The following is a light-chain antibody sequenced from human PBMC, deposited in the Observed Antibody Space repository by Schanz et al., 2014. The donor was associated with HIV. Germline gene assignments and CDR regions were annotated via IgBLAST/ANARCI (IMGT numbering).Light chain of an antibody. Sequence: EIVMTQSPATLSLSPGERATLSCRASQSVTSKLAWYQQKPAQAPRLLIYAASTRATGIPTRFSGGGSGTEFTLTINSLLSEDFAVYYCQQYNNWWTFGQGTKVEIK. CDR3: QQYNNWWT. CDR2: AAS. J-gene: IGKJ1*01. V-gene: IGKV3-15*01. CDR1: QSVTSK.